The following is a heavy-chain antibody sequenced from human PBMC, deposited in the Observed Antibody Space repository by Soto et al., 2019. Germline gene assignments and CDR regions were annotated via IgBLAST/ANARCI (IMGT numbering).Heavy chain of an antibody. J-gene: IGHJ3*02. D-gene: IGHD3-3*01. V-gene: IGHV1-3*01. Sequence: GASVKVSCKASGYTFTSYAMHWVRQAPGHRLEWMGWINAGNGNTKYSQKFQGRVTITRDTSASTAYMELSSLRSEDTAVYYCARDQAILEWLLDAFDIWGQGTMVTVS. CDR1: GYTFTSYA. CDR3: ARDQAILEWLLDAFDI. CDR2: INAGNGNT.